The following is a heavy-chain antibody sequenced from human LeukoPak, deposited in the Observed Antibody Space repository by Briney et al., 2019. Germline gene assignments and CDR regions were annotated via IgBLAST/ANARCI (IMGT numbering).Heavy chain of an antibody. V-gene: IGHV3-74*01. Sequence: GGSLRLSCAASGFTSSSYWMHWVRQAPGKGLVWVSHINGDGSSTSYADSVKGRVTISRDNAKNTLYLQINSLTAEDSAVYYCAWYRSYNLDYWGQGTLVTVSS. CDR3: AWYRSYNLDY. CDR2: INGDGSST. CDR1: GFTSSSYW. J-gene: IGHJ4*02. D-gene: IGHD5-24*01.